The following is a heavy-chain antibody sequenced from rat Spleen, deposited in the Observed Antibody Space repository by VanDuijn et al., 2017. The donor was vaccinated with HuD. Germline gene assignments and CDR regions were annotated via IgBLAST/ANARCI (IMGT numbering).Heavy chain of an antibody. CDR2: ISTGGGNI. CDR1: GFTYSNYV. V-gene: IGHV5S13*01. CDR3: AREADKPFHYFDY. J-gene: IGHJ2*01. D-gene: IGHD1-6*01. Sequence: EVQLVESGGGLVQPGRSLKLSCAASGFTYSNYVMAWVSQAPTKGLEWVASISTGGGNIYYRDSVKGRFTISRDTAKNTLYLQMDSLRSEDTATYYCAREADKPFHYFDYWGQGVMVTVSS.